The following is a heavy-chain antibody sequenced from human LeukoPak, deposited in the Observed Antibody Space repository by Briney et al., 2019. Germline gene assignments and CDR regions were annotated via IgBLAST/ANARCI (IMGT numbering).Heavy chain of an antibody. Sequence: KPSATLSLTCTVSVGSISSGCYYWSWLRQHPGKGLEWVGYIYYSGSTYSNPSLKSRVTISVDTSKNQFSLKLSSVTAADTAVYYCARQNSITMIDCWGQGTLVTVSS. D-gene: IGHD3-22*01. CDR1: VGSISSGCYY. V-gene: IGHV4-31*02. CDR2: IYYSGST. J-gene: IGHJ4*02. CDR3: ARQNSITMIDC.